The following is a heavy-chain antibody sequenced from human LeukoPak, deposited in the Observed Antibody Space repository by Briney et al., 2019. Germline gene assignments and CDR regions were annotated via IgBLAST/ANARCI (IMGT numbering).Heavy chain of an antibody. V-gene: IGHV4-4*07. CDR2: ISTSGST. Sequence: PSETLSLTCTVSGGSISSFYWSWIRQPAGKGLEWIGRISTSGSTNYNPSLKSRVTMSVDTSKNQFSLKLTSETAADTAVYFCARDHLELRRGQWFDPWGQGTLVTVSS. J-gene: IGHJ5*02. CDR1: GGSISSFY. CDR3: ARDHLELRRGQWFDP. D-gene: IGHD1-7*01.